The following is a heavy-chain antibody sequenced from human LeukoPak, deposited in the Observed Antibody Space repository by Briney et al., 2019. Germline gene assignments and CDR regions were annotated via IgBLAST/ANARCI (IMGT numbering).Heavy chain of an antibody. V-gene: IGHV3-21*01. CDR1: GFTFSSYS. D-gene: IGHD1-26*01. CDR3: ARDSGMEWEPSNWFDP. Sequence: GGSLRLSCAASGFTFSSYSMNWVRQAPGKWLEWVSSISSSSSYIYYADSVKGRFTISRDNAKNSLYLQMNSLRAEDTAVYYCARDSGMEWEPSNWFDPWGQGTLVTVSS. CDR2: ISSSSSYI. J-gene: IGHJ5*02.